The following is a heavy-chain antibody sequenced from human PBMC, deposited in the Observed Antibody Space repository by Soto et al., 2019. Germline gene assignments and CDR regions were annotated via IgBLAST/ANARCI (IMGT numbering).Heavy chain of an antibody. J-gene: IGHJ4*02. Sequence: GGSLRLSCAASGFTFSSNWMHWVRRVPGRGLVWVSRINTDGSATDYVDSVKGRFTMSRDNAKKMLYLQMNNLRVEDTAVYYCARDGEGFWGQGTLVTVSP. CDR1: GFTFSSNW. V-gene: IGHV3-74*01. CDR2: INTDGSAT. D-gene: IGHD2-21*01. CDR3: ARDGEGF.